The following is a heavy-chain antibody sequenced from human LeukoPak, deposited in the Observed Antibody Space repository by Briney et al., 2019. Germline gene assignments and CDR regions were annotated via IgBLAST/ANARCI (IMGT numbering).Heavy chain of an antibody. CDR2: INPSGGST. CDR1: GYTFTSYY. Sequence: ASVKVSCKASGYTFTSYYMHWVRHAPGQGLEWMRIINPSGGSTSYAQKFQGRVTMTRDTSTSTVYMEQSSLRSEDTAVYYCASPALIVVVTAMDYYGMDVWGQGTTVTVSS. D-gene: IGHD2-21*02. V-gene: IGHV1-46*01. CDR3: ASPALIVVVTAMDYYGMDV. J-gene: IGHJ6*02.